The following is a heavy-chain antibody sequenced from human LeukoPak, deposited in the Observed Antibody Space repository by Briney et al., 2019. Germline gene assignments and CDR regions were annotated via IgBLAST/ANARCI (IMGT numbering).Heavy chain of an antibody. Sequence: GGSLRLSCAASGFTFDDYSMTWVRQAPGKGLEWVSGINWNGGSTGYADSVKGRFTISRDNAKNSLYLQMNSLRAEDTAVYYCATHLGRILTGYDRDYWGQGTLVTVSS. CDR1: GFTFDDYS. CDR2: INWNGGST. D-gene: IGHD3-9*01. V-gene: IGHV3-20*04. J-gene: IGHJ4*02. CDR3: ATHLGRILTGYDRDY.